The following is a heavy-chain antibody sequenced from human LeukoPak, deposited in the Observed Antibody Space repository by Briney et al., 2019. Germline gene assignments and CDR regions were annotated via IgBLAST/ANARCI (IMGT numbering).Heavy chain of an antibody. J-gene: IGHJ4*02. D-gene: IGHD3-10*01. CDR1: GYTFTGYY. Sequence: GSVKVSCKASGYTFTGYYMHWVRQPPGQGLEWMGWINPNSGGTNYAQKFQGRVTMTRDTSISTVYMELSRLRSDDTAVYYCARDWRGDFDYWGQGTLVTVSS. CDR2: INPNSGGT. CDR3: ARDWRGDFDY. V-gene: IGHV1-2*02.